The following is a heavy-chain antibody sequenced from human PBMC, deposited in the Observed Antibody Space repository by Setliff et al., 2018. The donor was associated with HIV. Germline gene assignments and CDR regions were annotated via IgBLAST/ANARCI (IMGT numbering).Heavy chain of an antibody. J-gene: IGHJ4*02. CDR2: IYTSGST. Sequence: KPSETLSLTCTVSGGSISSGNYFWNWIRQPAGKGLEWIGRIYTSGSTHYNPSLESRVTISVDTSKNQFSLRLSSVTAADTAVYYCARGGGPDTNFDSWGRGTLVTVSS. CDR3: ARGGGPDTNFDS. CDR1: GGSISSGNYF. V-gene: IGHV4-61*02.